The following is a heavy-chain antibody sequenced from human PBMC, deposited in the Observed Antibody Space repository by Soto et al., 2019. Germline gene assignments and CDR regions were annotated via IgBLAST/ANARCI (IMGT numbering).Heavy chain of an antibody. V-gene: IGHV4-4*02. J-gene: IGHJ3*01. CDR1: HFSVTNNKY. Sequence: QVLLQESGPGLVKPSGTLSLTCTVSHFSVTNNKYWSWVRQSPGKPREWSGEIYHSGTTYYNPSLSSRVSMSMDKSKNQISLILTSVTAADTAVYYCARDSRYCTDSGCSIMRDAFDVWGQGTLVTVSS. D-gene: IGHD2-15*01. CDR3: ARDSRYCTDSGCSIMRDAFDV. CDR2: IYHSGTT.